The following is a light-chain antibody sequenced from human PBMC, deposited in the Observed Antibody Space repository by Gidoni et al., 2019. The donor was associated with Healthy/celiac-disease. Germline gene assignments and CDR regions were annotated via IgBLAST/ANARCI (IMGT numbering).Light chain of an antibody. J-gene: IGKJ2*01. CDR2: DAS. CDR3: QQRSNWPPYT. CDR1: QSVSSY. Sequence: EIVLTKPPATLSLSPGERATLSCRASQSVSSYLAWYQQKPGQAPRLLIYDASNRATGIPARFSGSGSGTDFTLTISSLEPEDFAVYYCQQRSNWPPYTFGQGTKLEIK. V-gene: IGKV3-11*01.